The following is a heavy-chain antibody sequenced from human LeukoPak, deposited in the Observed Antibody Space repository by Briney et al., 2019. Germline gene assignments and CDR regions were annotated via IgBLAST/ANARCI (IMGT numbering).Heavy chain of an antibody. CDR2: IYSSGMT. V-gene: IGHV4-4*09. Sequence: SETLSLTCTVSGGSITTDCWIWIRQPPGKGLECIAYIYSSGMTKYNPSLKSRGTISVDPSKNQLSLKLNSVTAADTAVYYCARRTPGPQLDEYVAYYFDLWGQGTLVTVSS. J-gene: IGHJ4*02. D-gene: IGHD3/OR15-3a*01. CDR1: GGSITTDC. CDR3: ARRTPGPQLDEYVAYYFDL.